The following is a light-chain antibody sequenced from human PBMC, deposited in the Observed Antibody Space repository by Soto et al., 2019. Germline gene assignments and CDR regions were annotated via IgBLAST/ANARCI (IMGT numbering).Light chain of an antibody. CDR2: SNN. J-gene: IGLJ1*01. CDR3: AEWGDSLNGYA. V-gene: IGLV1-44*01. Sequence: QSALTQPPSASWTPGQRVTISCSGSSSNIGSNTVNWYQQLPGTAPKLLIYSNNQRPSGVPDRFSGSKSVTSASLAISGLPSEDEADYYCAEWGDSLNGYAFGTGTKVTVL. CDR1: SSNIGSNT.